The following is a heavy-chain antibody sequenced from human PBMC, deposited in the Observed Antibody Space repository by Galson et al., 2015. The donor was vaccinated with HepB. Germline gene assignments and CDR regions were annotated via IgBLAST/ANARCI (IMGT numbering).Heavy chain of an antibody. V-gene: IGHV3-33*01. Sequence: SLRLSCATSGFTFTKYGMHWVRQAPGKGLEWVALIWSDGSDKNYADSAKGRFTISRDNSKNTVSLQMDSLRAEDTAVYYCARDRTYCGSPSCSRMGPNYWGQGTLVTVSS. J-gene: IGHJ4*02. CDR1: GFTFTKYG. CDR2: IWSDGSDK. D-gene: IGHD2-2*01. CDR3: ARDRTYCGSPSCSRMGPNY.